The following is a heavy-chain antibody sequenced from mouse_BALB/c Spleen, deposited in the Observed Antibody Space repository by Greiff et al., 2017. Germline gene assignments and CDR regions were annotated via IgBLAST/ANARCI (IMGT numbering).Heavy chain of an antibody. J-gene: IGHJ4*01. D-gene: IGHD1-1*01. CDR2: ISNGGGST. Sequence: EVHLVESGGGLVQPGGSLKLSCAASGFTFSSYTMSWVRQTPEKRLEWVAYISNGGGSTYYPDTVKGRFTISRDNAKNTLYLQMSSLKSEDTAMYYCASITTVYYYAMDYWGQGTSVTVSS. CDR1: GFTFSSYT. CDR3: ASITTVYYYAMDY. V-gene: IGHV5-12-2*01.